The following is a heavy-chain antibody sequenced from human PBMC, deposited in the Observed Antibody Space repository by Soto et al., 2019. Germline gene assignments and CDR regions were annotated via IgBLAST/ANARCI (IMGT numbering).Heavy chain of an antibody. V-gene: IGHV4-39*01. Sequence: QLQLQESGPGLVKPSETLSLTCTVSGGSISSSSYYWGWIRQPPGKGLEWIGSIYYSGRTYYNPSLKSRVTISVDTSKYQFSLKLSSVTAADTAVYYCARHAPGSSSWYRLDPWGQGTLVTVSS. CDR2: IYYSGRT. D-gene: IGHD6-13*01. J-gene: IGHJ5*02. CDR1: GGSISSSSYY. CDR3: ARHAPGSSSWYRLDP.